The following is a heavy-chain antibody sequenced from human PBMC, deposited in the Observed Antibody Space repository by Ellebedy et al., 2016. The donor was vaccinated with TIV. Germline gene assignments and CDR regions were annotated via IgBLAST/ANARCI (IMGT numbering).Heavy chain of an antibody. Sequence: PGGSLRLFCAASGFNFNMYGMHWVRQAPGKGLEWVAHIWYDGSNENYADSVKGRFTISRDNSLHLQMNSLRAEDTAVYYCARDPGVLPGGGLDYWGQGTLVTVSS. CDR3: ARDPGVLPGGGLDY. V-gene: IGHV3-33*01. CDR2: IWYDGSNE. D-gene: IGHD2-15*01. J-gene: IGHJ4*02. CDR1: GFNFNMYG.